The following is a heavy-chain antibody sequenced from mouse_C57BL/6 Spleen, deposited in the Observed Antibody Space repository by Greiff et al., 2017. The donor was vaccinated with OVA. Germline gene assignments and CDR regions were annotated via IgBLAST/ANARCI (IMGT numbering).Heavy chain of an antibody. J-gene: IGHJ4*01. CDR3: ARVPRDYGSSTYYAMEY. Sequence: QVQLKQSGPELVKPGASVKISCKASGYTFTDYYINWVKQRPGQGLEWIGWIFPGSGSTYYNEKFKGKATLTVDTSSSTAYMLLSSLTSEDSAVFFCARVPRDYGSSTYYAMEYWGEGTSGTVSS. CDR2: IFPGSGST. CDR1: GYTFTDYY. V-gene: IGHV1-75*01. D-gene: IGHD1-1*01.